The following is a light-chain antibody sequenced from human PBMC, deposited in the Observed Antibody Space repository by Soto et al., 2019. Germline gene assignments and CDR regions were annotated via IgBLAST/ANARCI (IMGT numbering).Light chain of an antibody. V-gene: IGLV2-11*01. CDR3: CSYAGSYTWM. Sequence: QSALTQPRSVSGSPGQSVTISCTGTSSDVGGYNSVSWYQQHPGKTPKLMIYDVSKWPSGVPDRFSGSKSGNTASLTISGLQAEDEGDYYCCSYAGSYTWMFGGGTKLTVL. CDR2: DVS. J-gene: IGLJ3*02. CDR1: SSDVGGYNS.